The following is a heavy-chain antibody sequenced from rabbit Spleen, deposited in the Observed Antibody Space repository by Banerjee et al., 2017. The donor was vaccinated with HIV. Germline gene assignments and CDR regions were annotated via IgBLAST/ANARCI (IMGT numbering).Heavy chain of an antibody. J-gene: IGHJ6*01. CDR2: IDAGSSTFT. Sequence: QSLEESGGGLVKPGASLTLTCTASGFSFNSGSGFSFNSGYDMCWVRQAPGKGLEWIACIDAGSSTFTYFATWAKGRFTISKPSSTTVTLQMTRLSAADTATYFCARDTASSFSSYGMDLWGPGTLVTVS. V-gene: IGHV1S40*01. CDR3: ARDTASSFSSYGMDL. D-gene: IGHD8-1*01. CDR1: GFSFNSGSGFSFNSGYD.